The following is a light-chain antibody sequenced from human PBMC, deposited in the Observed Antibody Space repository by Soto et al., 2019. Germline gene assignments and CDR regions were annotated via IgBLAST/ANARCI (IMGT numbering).Light chain of an antibody. CDR1: SSDVGGYNY. J-gene: IGLJ2*01. Sequence: QSVLSQPPSASGSPGQSVTISCTGTSSDVGGYNYVSWYQQHPGKAPKLMIYEVSKRPSGVPDRFSGSKSGNTASLTVSGLPAEDDYDYYCSSYAGRNNVVFGGGTKLTVL. CDR2: EVS. CDR3: SSYAGRNNVV. V-gene: IGLV2-8*01.